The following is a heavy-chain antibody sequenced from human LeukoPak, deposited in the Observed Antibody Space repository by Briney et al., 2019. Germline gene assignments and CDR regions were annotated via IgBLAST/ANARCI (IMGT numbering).Heavy chain of an antibody. V-gene: IGHV1-18*01. CDR2: ISAYNGNT. D-gene: IGHD6-19*01. CDR3: ARRASSGWYYYYYYMDV. J-gene: IGHJ6*03. Sequence: ASVKVSCKASGYTFTSYGISWVRQAPGQGLEWMGWISAYNGNTNYAQKFQGRVTMTRSTSISTAYMELSSLRSEDTAVYYCARRASSGWYYYYYYMDVWGKGTTVTISS. CDR1: GYTFTSYG.